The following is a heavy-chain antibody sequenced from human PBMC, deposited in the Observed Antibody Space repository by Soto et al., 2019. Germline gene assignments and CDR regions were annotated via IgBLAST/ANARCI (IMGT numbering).Heavy chain of an antibody. CDR3: ALRSMAVVPEH. V-gene: IGHV1-69*06. CDR1: GGTFSSYA. J-gene: IGHJ4*02. CDR2: IIPIFGTA. Sequence: SVKVSCKASGGTFSSYAISWVRQAPGQGLEWMGGIIPIFGTANYAQKFQGRVTLSVDTSTNQCSLTLSSMTAADTAVYYCALRSMAVVPEHWGQGTLVTVSS. D-gene: IGHD3-22*01.